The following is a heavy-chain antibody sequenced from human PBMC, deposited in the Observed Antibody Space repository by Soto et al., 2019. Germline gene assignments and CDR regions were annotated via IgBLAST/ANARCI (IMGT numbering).Heavy chain of an antibody. D-gene: IGHD6-13*01. J-gene: IGHJ4*02. Sequence: GGSLRLSCAASGFTVSSNYMSWVRQAPGKGLEWVSVIYSGGSTYYADSVKGRFTISRDDSKNTAYLQMNSLKTEDTAVYYCTRHPYSSSPFDYWGQGTLVTVSS. CDR2: IYSGGST. CDR3: TRHPYSSSPFDY. CDR1: GFTVSSNY. V-gene: IGHV3-66*04.